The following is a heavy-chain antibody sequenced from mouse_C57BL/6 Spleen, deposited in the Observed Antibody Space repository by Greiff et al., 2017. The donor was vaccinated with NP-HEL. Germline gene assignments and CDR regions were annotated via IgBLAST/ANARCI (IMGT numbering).Heavy chain of an antibody. J-gene: IGHJ1*03. Sequence: QVQLQQSGPELVKPGASVKISCKASGYAFSSSWMNWVKQRPGKGLEWIGRIYPGDGDTNYNGKFKGKATLTADKSSSTAYMQLSSLTSEDSAVYFCARWYFDGWGTGTTVTVSS. V-gene: IGHV1-82*01. CDR1: GYAFSSSW. CDR3: ARWYFDG. CDR2: IYPGDGDT.